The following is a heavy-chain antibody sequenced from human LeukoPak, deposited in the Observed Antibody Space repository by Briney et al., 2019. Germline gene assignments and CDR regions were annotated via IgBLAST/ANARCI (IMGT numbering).Heavy chain of an antibody. CDR2: ISYDGIKK. CDR1: GFTFSSYG. V-gene: IGHV3-30*18. J-gene: IGHJ3*02. D-gene: IGHD4-23*01. Sequence: GRSLRLSCAASGFTFSSYGIHWVRQAPGKGLEWVAVISYDGIKKFYADSVKGRFTISRDNSKNTLYLQMNSLRAEDTAVYYCAKFYYRYGGNSVLSEDTRENLYDIWGQGTMVAVSS. CDR3: AKFYYRYGGNSVLSEDTRENLYDI.